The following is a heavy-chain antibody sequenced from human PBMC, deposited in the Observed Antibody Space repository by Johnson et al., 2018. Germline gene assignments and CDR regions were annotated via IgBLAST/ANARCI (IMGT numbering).Heavy chain of an antibody. V-gene: IGHV1-46*01. CDR3: ARDFVPDYYMDV. D-gene: IGHD3-3*01. CDR1: GYTFTSYY. J-gene: IGHJ6*03. CDR2: INPRGGST. Sequence: QVQLVQSGAEMKKPGASVKVSCKTSGYTFTSYYMHWVRQAPGQGLEWMGIINPRGGSTRYAQKFQGRVTMTRDTSTSTGYMERSSLRSEDTAVCYCARDFVPDYYMDVWGEGTTVTVSS.